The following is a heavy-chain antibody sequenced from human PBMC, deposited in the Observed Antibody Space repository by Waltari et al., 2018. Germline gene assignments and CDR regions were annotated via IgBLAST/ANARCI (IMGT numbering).Heavy chain of an antibody. CDR3: ARGPASALDY. D-gene: IGHD6-6*01. Sequence: QVQLVQSGSELKKPGASVKVSCTGSGYTFANFAITWVRQAPGQGLEWMGWINTNTGNPSYVQDFTGRFVFSSDTSVSTAYLQINNLKTDDTAVYYCARGPASALDYWGQGALVTVSS. CDR2: INTNTGNP. V-gene: IGHV7-4-1*02. CDR1: GYTFANFA. J-gene: IGHJ4*02.